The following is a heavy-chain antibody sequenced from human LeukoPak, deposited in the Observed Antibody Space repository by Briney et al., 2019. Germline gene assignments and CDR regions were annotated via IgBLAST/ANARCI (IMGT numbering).Heavy chain of an antibody. D-gene: IGHD3-9*01. V-gene: IGHV3-30*01. CDR2: ISYDGSNK. CDR1: GFTFSSYA. CDR3: ARPYDILTGYPFDY. Sequence: PGRSLRLSCGASGFTFSSYAMHWVRQAPGKGLEWVAVISYDGSNKYYADSVKGRYTISRDNSKNTLYLQMNSLRAEDTAVYYCARPYDILTGYPFDYWGQGTLVTVSS. J-gene: IGHJ4*02.